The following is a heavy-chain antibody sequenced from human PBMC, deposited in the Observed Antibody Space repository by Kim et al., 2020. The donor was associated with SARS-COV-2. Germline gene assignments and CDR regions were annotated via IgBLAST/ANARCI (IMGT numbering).Heavy chain of an antibody. CDR1: GGSISSSSYY. CDR2: IYYSGST. Sequence: SETLSLTCTVSGGSISSSSYYWGWIRQPPGKGLEWIGSIYYSGSTYYNPSLKSRVTISVDTSKNQFSLKLSSVTAADTAVYYCARQVLRFLEWLQHGMDVWGQGTTVTVSS. CDR3: ARQVLRFLEWLQHGMDV. D-gene: IGHD3-3*01. V-gene: IGHV4-39*01. J-gene: IGHJ6*02.